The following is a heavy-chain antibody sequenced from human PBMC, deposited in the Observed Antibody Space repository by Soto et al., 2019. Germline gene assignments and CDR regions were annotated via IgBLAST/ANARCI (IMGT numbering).Heavy chain of an antibody. CDR3: ARGYSGYDLGNDD. J-gene: IGHJ4*02. Sequence: ASVKVSCKASGYTFTSYAMHWVRQAPGQRLEWMGWINAGNGNTKYSQKFQGRVTITRDTSASTAYMELSSLRSGDTAVYYCARGYSGYDLGNDDWGQGTLVTVSS. D-gene: IGHD5-12*01. V-gene: IGHV1-3*01. CDR2: INAGNGNT. CDR1: GYTFTSYA.